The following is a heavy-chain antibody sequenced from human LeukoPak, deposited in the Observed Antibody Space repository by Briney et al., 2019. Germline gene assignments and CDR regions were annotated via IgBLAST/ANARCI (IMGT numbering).Heavy chain of an antibody. Sequence: SEALALPRNVSGCPLNSYLRGLVPQAPREGTGWIGYIYYSGSTNYNPSLKSRVTISVDTSKNQFSLKLSSVTAADTAVYYCARLVDTAMVSHWGQGTLVTVSS. D-gene: IGHD5-18*01. CDR3: ARLVDTAMVSH. CDR1: GCPLNSYL. V-gene: IGHV4-59*08. CDR2: IYYSGST. J-gene: IGHJ4*02.